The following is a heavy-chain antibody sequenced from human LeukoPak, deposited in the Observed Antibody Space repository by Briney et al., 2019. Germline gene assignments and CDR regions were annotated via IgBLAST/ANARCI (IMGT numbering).Heavy chain of an antibody. CDR1: GGSFSGYY. CDR3: ARESSSWPYYYYYMDV. Sequence: SETLSLTCAVYGGSFSGYYWSWIRQPPGKGLEWIGEINHSGSTNYNPSLKSRVTISVDTSKNQFSLKLSSVTAADTAVYYCARESSSWPYYYYYMDVWGKGTTVTISS. D-gene: IGHD6-13*01. V-gene: IGHV4-34*01. CDR2: INHSGST. J-gene: IGHJ6*03.